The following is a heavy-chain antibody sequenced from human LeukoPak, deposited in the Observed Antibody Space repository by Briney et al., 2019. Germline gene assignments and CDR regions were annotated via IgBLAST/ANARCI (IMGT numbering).Heavy chain of an antibody. V-gene: IGHV4-39*07. CDR3: ARDQGYDSSGYYYYQFDY. CDR1: GGSISSSSYY. CDR2: IYYSGST. J-gene: IGHJ4*02. Sequence: SETLSLTCTVFGGSISSSSYYWGWIRQPPGKGLEWIGSIYYSGSTYYSPSLKSRVTISLDTSKNQFSLKLSSVTAADTAVYYCARDQGYDSSGYYYYQFDYWGQGTLVTVSS. D-gene: IGHD3-22*01.